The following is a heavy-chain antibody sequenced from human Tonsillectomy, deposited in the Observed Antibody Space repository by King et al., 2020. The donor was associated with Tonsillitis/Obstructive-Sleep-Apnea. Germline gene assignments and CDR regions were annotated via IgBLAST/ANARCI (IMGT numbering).Heavy chain of an antibody. J-gene: IGHJ5*02. CDR1: GFTFSNAW. Sequence: VQLVESGGGLVKPGGSLRLSCAASGFTFSNAWRSWVRQAPGKGLEWVGRIKTKTDGGTTDYAAPVKGRFTISRDDSKNTLYLKMNSLKTEDTAIYYCTTDAQTGGYSTWGQGTLVTISS. V-gene: IGHV3-15*01. CDR2: IKTKTDGGTT. CDR3: TTDAQTGGYST. D-gene: IGHD3-22*01.